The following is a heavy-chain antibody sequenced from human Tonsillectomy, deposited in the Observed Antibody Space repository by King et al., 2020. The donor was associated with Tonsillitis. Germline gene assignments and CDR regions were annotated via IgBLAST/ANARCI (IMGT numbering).Heavy chain of an antibody. J-gene: IGHJ4*02. V-gene: IGHV3-23*04. CDR1: GLTFSNYA. CDR2: ISGSAGST. D-gene: IGHD3-22*01. Sequence: VQLVESGGDLVQPGGSLRLSCAASGLTFSNYAMTWVRQAPGKGLEWVSAISGSAGSTYYADSVKGRFTISRDNSKNTLYLQMNSLRAEDTAVYYCAKDRGNYYDSSGDYFDYWGQGTLVTVSS. CDR3: AKDRGNYYDSSGDYFDY.